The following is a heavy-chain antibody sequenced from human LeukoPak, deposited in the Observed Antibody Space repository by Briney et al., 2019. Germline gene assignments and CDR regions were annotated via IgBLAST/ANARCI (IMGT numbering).Heavy chain of an antibody. V-gene: IGHV1-69*04. CDR2: IIPILGIA. CDR1: GGTFSSYA. CDR3: ARDNIVPAAMNWFDP. D-gene: IGHD2-2*01. Sequence: SVKVSCKASGGTFSSYAISWVRQAPGQGLEWMGRIIPILGIANYAQKFQGRVTITADKSTSTAYMELSSLRSEDTAAYYCARDNIVPAAMNWFDPWGQGTLVTVSS. J-gene: IGHJ5*02.